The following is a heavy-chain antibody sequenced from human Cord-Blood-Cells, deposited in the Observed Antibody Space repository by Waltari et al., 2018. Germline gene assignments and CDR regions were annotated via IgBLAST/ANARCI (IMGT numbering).Heavy chain of an antibody. CDR1: GYTFTSYA. J-gene: IGHJ3*02. D-gene: IGHD1-26*01. CDR2: FNAGNGNT. Sequence: QVQLVQSGAEVKKPGASVKVSCKASGYTFTSYAMHWLRQAPGQRLEWMGWFNAGNGNTKYSQKFQGRVTITRDTSASTAYMELSSLRSEDTAVYYCARGGYNKGAFDIWGQGTMVTVSS. V-gene: IGHV1-3*01. CDR3: ARGGYNKGAFDI.